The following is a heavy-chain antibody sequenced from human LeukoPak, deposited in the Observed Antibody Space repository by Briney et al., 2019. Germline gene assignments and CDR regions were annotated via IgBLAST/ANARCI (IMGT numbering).Heavy chain of an antibody. CDR1: GYTFTIYG. D-gene: IGHD5-18*01. Sequence: ASVKVSFTASGYTFTIYGISWVRQAPGQGLEWMGWISAYNGNTNYAQKLQGRVTMTTDTSTSTAYMELRSLRSDDTAVYYCARLPSYGYQDYWGQGTLVTVSS. CDR3: ARLPSYGYQDY. J-gene: IGHJ4*02. V-gene: IGHV1-18*01. CDR2: ISAYNGNT.